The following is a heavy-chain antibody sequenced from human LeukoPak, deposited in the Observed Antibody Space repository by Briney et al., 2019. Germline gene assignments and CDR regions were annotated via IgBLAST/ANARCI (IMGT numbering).Heavy chain of an antibody. V-gene: IGHV4-59*01. CDR3: ARSWAPDPMESVRGYDAFDI. J-gene: IGHJ3*02. CDR2: IYYSGST. CDR1: GGSISSYY. D-gene: IGHD3-10*01. Sequence: PSETLSLTCTVSGGSISSYYWSWNRQPPGKGLEWIGYIYYSGSTNYNPSLKSRVTISVDTSKNQFSLKLSSVTAADTAVYYCARSWAPDPMESVRGYDAFDIWGQGTMVTVSS.